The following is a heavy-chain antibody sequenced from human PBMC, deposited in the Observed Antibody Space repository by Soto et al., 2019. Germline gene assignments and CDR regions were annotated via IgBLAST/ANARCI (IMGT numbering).Heavy chain of an antibody. Sequence: SETLSLTCTVSGDSMSSYYWSWIRQPPGKGLEWIGYIYYSGSTTYNPSLRSRVTMSVDTSKNQFSLRLSSVTAADTAVYYCARAKSNYQTFDHWGQGSQVTVSS. CDR1: GDSMSSYY. D-gene: IGHD4-4*01. CDR2: IYYSGST. CDR3: ARAKSNYQTFDH. J-gene: IGHJ4*02. V-gene: IGHV4-59*01.